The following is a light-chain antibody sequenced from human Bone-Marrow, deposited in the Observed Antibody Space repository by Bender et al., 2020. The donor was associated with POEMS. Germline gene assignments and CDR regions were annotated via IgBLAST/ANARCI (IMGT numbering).Light chain of an antibody. CDR1: SSDVGAYNY. CDR3: CSYASNSTYV. Sequence: QSALTQPPSASGSPGQSVTIPCTGTSSDVGAYNYVSWYQHHPAKAPKVIIFEVSKRPSGVPDRFSGSKSGNTASLTVSGLQAEDEADYYCCSYASNSTYVFGTGTQVTFL. V-gene: IGLV2-8*01. CDR2: EVS. J-gene: IGLJ1*01.